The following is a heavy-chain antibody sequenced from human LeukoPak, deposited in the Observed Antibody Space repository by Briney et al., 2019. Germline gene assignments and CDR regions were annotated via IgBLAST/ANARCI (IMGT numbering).Heavy chain of an antibody. J-gene: IGHJ4*02. CDR3: ARWSLVYSNYAGYFGS. CDR1: GYSFTNYW. CDR2: INPGDSDT. D-gene: IGHD4-11*01. Sequence: GESLKISCKGSGYSFTNYWIGWVRQMPGKGLEWMGIINPGDSDTKYSPSFQGQVTISADKSISTAYLQWSSLKASDSAMYYCARWSLVYSNYAGYFGSWGQGTLVTVSS. V-gene: IGHV5-51*01.